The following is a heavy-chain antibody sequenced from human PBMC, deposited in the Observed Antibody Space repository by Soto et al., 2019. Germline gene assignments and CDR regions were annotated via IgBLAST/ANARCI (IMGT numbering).Heavy chain of an antibody. CDR3: ASQQLVHYYYGMDV. CDR1: GGSISSSSYY. D-gene: IGHD6-13*01. Sequence: PSETLSLTCTVSGGSISSSSYYWGWIRQPPGKGLEWIGSIYYSGSTYYNPSLKSRVTISVDTSKNQFSLKLSSVTAADTAVYYCASQQLVHYYYGMDVWAKGPRSPSP. V-gene: IGHV4-39*01. J-gene: IGHJ6*02. CDR2: IYYSGST.